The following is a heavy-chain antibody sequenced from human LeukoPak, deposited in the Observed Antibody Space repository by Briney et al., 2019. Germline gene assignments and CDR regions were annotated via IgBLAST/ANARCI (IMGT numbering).Heavy chain of an antibody. J-gene: IGHJ4*02. Sequence: EASVKVSCKVSGYXLTELSIHWVRQAPGKGLEWMGGFDPEDGETIYAQKFQGRVTMTEDTSTDTAYMELSSLRSEDTAVYYCATDHTYYYDSSGYYLHALDYWGQGTLVTVSS. D-gene: IGHD3-22*01. CDR3: ATDHTYYYDSSGYYLHALDY. CDR1: GYXLTELS. CDR2: FDPEDGET. V-gene: IGHV1-24*01.